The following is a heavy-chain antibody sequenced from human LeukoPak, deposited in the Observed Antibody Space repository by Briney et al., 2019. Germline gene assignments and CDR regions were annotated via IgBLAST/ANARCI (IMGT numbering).Heavy chain of an antibody. Sequence: GGSLRLSCAASGFTFSSYAMSWVRQAPGKGLEWVSAISGSGGSTYYADSVKGRFTISRDNSKNTLYLQMNSLRAEDTAVYYCAKGGGRLFCSSTSCSTVDYWAREPWSPSPQ. CDR2: ISGSGGST. J-gene: IGHJ4*02. CDR3: AKGGGRLFCSSTSCSTVDY. D-gene: IGHD2-2*01. V-gene: IGHV3-23*01. CDR1: GFTFSSYA.